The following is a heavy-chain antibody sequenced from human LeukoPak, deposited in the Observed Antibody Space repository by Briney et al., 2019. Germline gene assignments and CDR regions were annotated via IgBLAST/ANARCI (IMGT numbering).Heavy chain of an antibody. D-gene: IGHD6-13*01. Sequence: SETLSLTCTVSGGSISGSYWNWIRQPPGKGLEWIGYIYYSGSTNYNPSLKSRVTISVDTSKNQFSLKLSSVTAADTAVYYRARHPTARRIAAAGFDYWGQGTLVTVSS. V-gene: IGHV4-59*08. CDR1: GGSISGSY. CDR2: IYYSGST. CDR3: ARHPTARRIAAAGFDY. J-gene: IGHJ4*02.